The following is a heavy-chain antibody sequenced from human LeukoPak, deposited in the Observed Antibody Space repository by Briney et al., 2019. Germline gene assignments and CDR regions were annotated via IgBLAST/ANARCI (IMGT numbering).Heavy chain of an antibody. CDR2: MNPNSGNT. J-gene: IGHJ4*02. D-gene: IGHD6-6*01. CDR1: GYTFTSYD. V-gene: IGHV1-8*01. Sequence: ASVKVSCKASGYTFTSYDINWVRQATGQGLEGMGWMNPNSGNTGYAQKFQGRVTMTRNTSISTAYMELSSLRSEDTAVYYCARGDQHVEYSSSPFDYWGQGTLVTVSS. CDR3: ARGDQHVEYSSSPFDY.